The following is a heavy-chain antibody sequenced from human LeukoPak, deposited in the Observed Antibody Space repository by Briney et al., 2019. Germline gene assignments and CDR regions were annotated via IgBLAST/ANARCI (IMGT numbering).Heavy chain of an antibody. V-gene: IGHV3-7*01. Sequence: GGSLRLSCAASGFTFSSYWMSWARQAPGKGLEWVANIKQDGSEKYYVDSVKGRLTISRDNAKNSLYLQMNSLRAEDTAVYYCARRKLVDYDFWSGHYTFYYYYYMDVWGKGTTVTVSS. CDR3: ARRKLVDYDFWSGHYTFYYYYYMDV. D-gene: IGHD3-3*01. CDR2: IKQDGSEK. J-gene: IGHJ6*03. CDR1: GFTFSSYW.